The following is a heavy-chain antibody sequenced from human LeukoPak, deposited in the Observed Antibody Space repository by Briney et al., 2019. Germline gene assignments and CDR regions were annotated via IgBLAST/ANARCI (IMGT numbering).Heavy chain of an antibody. Sequence: GGSLRLSCAASGFTFSNYWMNWVRQAPGKGLEWVAYINSGGSTIYYTDSVKGRFTISRDNAKNSLYLQMNSLRAEDTAVYYCASHYYDSSGYYDYWGQGTLVTVSS. CDR2: INSGGSTI. D-gene: IGHD3-22*01. V-gene: IGHV3-48*04. J-gene: IGHJ4*02. CDR3: ASHYYDSSGYYDY. CDR1: GFTFSNYW.